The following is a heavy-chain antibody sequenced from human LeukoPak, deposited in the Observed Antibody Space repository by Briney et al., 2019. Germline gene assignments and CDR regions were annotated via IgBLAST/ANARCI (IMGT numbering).Heavy chain of an antibody. V-gene: IGHV1-46*01. D-gene: IGHD1-26*01. CDR1: GYTFTSYY. CDR3: ARDTEVGATYIRGGFDP. Sequence: ASVKVSCKASGYTFTSYYMHWVRQAPGQGLEWMGIINPSGGSTSYAQKFQGRVTMTRDTSTSTVYMELSSLRSEDTAVYYCARDTEVGATYIRGGFDPWGQGTLVTVSS. CDR2: INPSGGST. J-gene: IGHJ5*02.